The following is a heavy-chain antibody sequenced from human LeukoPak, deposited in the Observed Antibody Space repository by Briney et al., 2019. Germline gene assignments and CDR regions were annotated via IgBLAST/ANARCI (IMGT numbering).Heavy chain of an antibody. CDR1: GGSFSGYY. CDR2: INHSGST. V-gene: IGHV4-34*01. Sequence: SETLSLTCAVYGGSFSGYYWSWIRQPPGKGLEWIGEINHSGSTNYNPSLKSRVTISVDTSKNQFSLKLSSVTAADTAVYYCARDRNADYYDSSGYYYYFDYWGQGTLVTVSS. D-gene: IGHD3-22*01. J-gene: IGHJ4*02. CDR3: ARDRNADYYDSSGYYYYFDY.